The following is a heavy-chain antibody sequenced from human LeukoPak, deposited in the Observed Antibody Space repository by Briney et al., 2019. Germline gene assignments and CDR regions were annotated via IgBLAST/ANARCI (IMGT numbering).Heavy chain of an antibody. D-gene: IGHD3-10*01. Sequence: GGSLRLSCAASGFTFNTYTMNWVRQAPGKGLEWVSSISSTSSTIYYADSVRGRFTISRDNAKNSLYLQMNSLRAEDTAVYYCARGWGVYDYWAREPWSPSPQ. CDR2: ISSTSSTI. V-gene: IGHV3-48*01. J-gene: IGHJ4*02. CDR3: ARGWGVYDY. CDR1: GFTFNTYT.